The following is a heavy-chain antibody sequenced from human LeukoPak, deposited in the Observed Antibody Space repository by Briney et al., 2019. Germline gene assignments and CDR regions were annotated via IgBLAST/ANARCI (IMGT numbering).Heavy chain of an antibody. CDR1: GYTFTSYG. D-gene: IGHD3-22*01. Sequence: ASVKVSCKASGYTFTSYGISWVRQAPGQGLEWMGWISAYNGNTNYAQKFQGRVTMTTDTSTNTAYMELRSLTSDDTAVYYCAKDLSYYYDSSGSIQGDHWGQGTLVTVSS. J-gene: IGHJ4*02. CDR3: AKDLSYYYDSSGSIQGDH. V-gene: IGHV1-18*01. CDR2: ISAYNGNT.